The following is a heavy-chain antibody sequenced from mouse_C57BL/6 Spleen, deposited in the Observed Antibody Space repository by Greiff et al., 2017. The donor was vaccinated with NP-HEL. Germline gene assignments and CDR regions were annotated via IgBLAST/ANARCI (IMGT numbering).Heavy chain of an antibody. J-gene: IGHJ1*03. CDR1: GYTFTSYW. D-gene: IGHD1-1*01. CDR3: ASAEVVDWYFDV. CDR2: IHPNSGST. V-gene: IGHV1-64*01. Sequence: VQLQQPGAELVKPGASVKLSCKASGYTFTSYWMHWVKQRPGQGLEWIGMIHPNSGSTNYNEKFKSKATLTVDKSSSTAYMQLSSLTSEDSAVYYCASAEVVDWYFDVWGTGTTVTVSS.